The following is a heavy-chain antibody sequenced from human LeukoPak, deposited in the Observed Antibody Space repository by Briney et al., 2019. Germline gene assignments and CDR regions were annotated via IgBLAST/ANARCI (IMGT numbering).Heavy chain of an antibody. Sequence: ETLSLTCTVSGGSISSSSYYWGWVRQAPGKGLEYVSAISPNGGSTYYADSVKGRFTISRDNSKNTLYLQMNSLRAEDTAVYYCASNPCGGDYYYYYYGMDVWGQGTTVTVSS. CDR2: ISPNGGST. CDR3: ASNPCGGDYYYYYYGMDV. J-gene: IGHJ6*02. D-gene: IGHD2-21*02. CDR1: GGSISSSSYY. V-gene: IGHV3-64*04.